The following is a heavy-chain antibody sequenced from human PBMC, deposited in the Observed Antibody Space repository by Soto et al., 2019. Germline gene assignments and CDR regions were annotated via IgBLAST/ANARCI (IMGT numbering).Heavy chain of an antibody. Sequence: QVQLVESGGGVVQPGRSLRLSCAASGFTFSSCAMHWVRQAPGKGLEWVAVISYDGSNKYYADSVKGRFTISRDNSKNTLYLPMNSLRAEDTAVYYCVKAEVTVVTPYYFDYWGQGTLVTVSS. CDR1: GFTFSSCA. V-gene: IGHV3-30*18. CDR2: ISYDGSNK. CDR3: VKAEVTVVTPYYFDY. D-gene: IGHD2-21*02. J-gene: IGHJ4*02.